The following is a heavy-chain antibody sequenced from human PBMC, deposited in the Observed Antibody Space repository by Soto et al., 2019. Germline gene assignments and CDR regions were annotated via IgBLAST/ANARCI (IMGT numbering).Heavy chain of an antibody. D-gene: IGHD4-17*01. CDR1: GYSFTSYW. CDR2: IDPSDSYT. V-gene: IGHV5-10-1*01. J-gene: IGHJ6*02. CDR3: ARTTPLDDYEYYYYYGMDV. Sequence: GESRKISCXGSGYSFTSYWISWVRQMPGKGLEWMGRIDPSDSYTNYSPSFQGHVTISADKSISTAYLQWSSLKASDTAMYYCARTTPLDDYEYYYYYGMDVWGQGTTVTVSS.